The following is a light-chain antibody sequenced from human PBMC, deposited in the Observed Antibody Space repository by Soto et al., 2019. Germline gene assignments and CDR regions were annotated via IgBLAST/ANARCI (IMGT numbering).Light chain of an antibody. CDR3: QQSNSLPIT. Sequence: DIQMTQSPSSVSASVGDRVTMTCRASQGVSRWLAWYQQIPGKAPKLLIYSASNLQSGVSSRFSGSGSGTDFTLTISSLQPEDFGTYYCQQSNSLPITFGQGTRLEI. CDR1: QGVSRW. J-gene: IGKJ5*01. V-gene: IGKV1-12*01. CDR2: SAS.